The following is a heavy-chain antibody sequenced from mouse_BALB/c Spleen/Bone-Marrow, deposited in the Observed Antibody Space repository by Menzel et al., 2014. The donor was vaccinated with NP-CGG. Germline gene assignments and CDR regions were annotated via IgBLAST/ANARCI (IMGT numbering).Heavy chain of an antibody. D-gene: IGHD2-14*01. CDR3: ALYYRYDYFDY. J-gene: IGHJ2*01. CDR1: GYTFXSYW. CDR2: INPSTTYS. Sequence: VHVKQSGAELAKPGASVKMSCKASGYTFXSYWMHWVKQRPGQGLEWIGYINPSTTYSAYSQKFKDKATLTADKSSSTAYMQLSSLTSEDSAVYYCALYYRYDYFDYWGQGTTLTVTS. V-gene: IGHV1-7*01.